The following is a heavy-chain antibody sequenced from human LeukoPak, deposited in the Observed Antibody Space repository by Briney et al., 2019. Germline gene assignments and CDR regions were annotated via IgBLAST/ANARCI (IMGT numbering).Heavy chain of an antibody. CDR3: TRDSGTYNWFDP. CDR2: IDKKDKGYATAT. V-gene: IGHV3-73*01. J-gene: IGHJ5*02. Sequence: GGSLRLSCAASGFTFSGSAIHWVRQSSGKGLEWVGQIDKKDKGYATATAYAASVKGRFTLSRDASINTAYLQMKSLKTEDTALYYCTRDSGTYNWFDPCGQGTLVTVSS. D-gene: IGHD1-26*01. CDR1: GFTFSGSA.